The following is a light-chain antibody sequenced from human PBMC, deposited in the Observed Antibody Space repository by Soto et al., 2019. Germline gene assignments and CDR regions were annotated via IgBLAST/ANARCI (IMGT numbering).Light chain of an antibody. CDR3: QQYNNWPAIT. CDR1: QSVSSN. CDR2: GAS. J-gene: IGKJ5*01. V-gene: IGKV3-15*01. Sequence: EILMTQSPATLSVSPGERATLSCRASQSVSSNFAWYQQKPGQAPRLLIYGASTRATGIPARFSGSGSGTEFTLTISSLQSEDFAVYYCQQYNNWPAITIGQGTRLEIK.